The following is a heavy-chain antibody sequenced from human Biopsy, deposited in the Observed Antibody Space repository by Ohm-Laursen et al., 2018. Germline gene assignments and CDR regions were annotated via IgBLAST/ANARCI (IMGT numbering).Heavy chain of an antibody. V-gene: IGHV4-59*11. CDR1: GGPFTGHY. D-gene: IGHD4-23*01. J-gene: IGHJ1*01. CDR2: ISHTGYT. CDR3: ARGANEYGGLYFPH. Sequence: GTLSLTCTVSGGPFTGHYWTWIRQPPGKGLEWIGHISHTGYTSYKSSLKSRVTISLDTSRKHFSLRLTSVAAADTAVYYCARGANEYGGLYFPHWGQGTLVTVSS.